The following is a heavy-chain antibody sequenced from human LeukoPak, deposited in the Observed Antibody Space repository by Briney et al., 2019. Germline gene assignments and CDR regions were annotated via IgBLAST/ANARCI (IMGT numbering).Heavy chain of an antibody. J-gene: IGHJ3*02. Sequence: SETLSLTCAVYGGSFSGYYWSWIRQPPGKGLEWIGEINHSGSTNYNPSLKSRVTISVDTSKNQFSLKLSSVTAADTPVYYCARWGYSSSWYGAFDIWGQGTMVTVSS. CDR3: ARWGYSSSWYGAFDI. V-gene: IGHV4-34*01. CDR1: GGSFSGYY. CDR2: INHSGST. D-gene: IGHD6-13*01.